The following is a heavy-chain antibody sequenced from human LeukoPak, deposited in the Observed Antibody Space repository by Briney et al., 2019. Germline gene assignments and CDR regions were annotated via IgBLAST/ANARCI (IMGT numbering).Heavy chain of an antibody. D-gene: IGHD2-2*01. Sequence: GGSLRLSCAASGFTFSSYAMSWVRQAPGKGLEWVSAISGSGGSTYYADSVKGRFTISRDNSKNTLYLQMNSLRAEDTAVYYCASRDYCSSTSCYDYYYYGMDVWGQGTTVTVSS. CDR3: ASRDYCSSTSCYDYYYYGMDV. CDR2: ISGSGGST. CDR1: GFTFSSYA. J-gene: IGHJ6*02. V-gene: IGHV3-23*01.